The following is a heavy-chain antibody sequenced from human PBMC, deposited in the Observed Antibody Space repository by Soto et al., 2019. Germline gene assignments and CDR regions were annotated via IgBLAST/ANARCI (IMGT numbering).Heavy chain of an antibody. D-gene: IGHD3-16*01. Sequence: GGSLRLSCAASGFTFSTYAMSWVRQAPGKGLEWVSDISGSAATTYYVDSVKGRFTISRDNSKNTVYLQMNSLRAEDTAVYFCARLDGGGRETPDAWGQGTTVTVSS. J-gene: IGHJ6*02. CDR1: GFTFSTYA. CDR2: ISGSAATT. CDR3: ARLDGGGRETPDA. V-gene: IGHV3-23*01.